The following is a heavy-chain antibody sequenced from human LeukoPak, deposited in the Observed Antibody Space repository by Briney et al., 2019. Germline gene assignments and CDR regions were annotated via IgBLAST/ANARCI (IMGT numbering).Heavy chain of an antibody. CDR3: ARDLQWLGTYYYYGMDV. D-gene: IGHD6-19*01. CDR1: GFTFDDYA. J-gene: IGHJ6*02. CDR2: ISWNSGSI. Sequence: GRSLRLSCAASGFTFDDYAMHWVRQAPGKGLEWVSGISWNSGSIGYADSVKGRFTISRDNSKNTLYLQMNSLRAEDTAVYYCARDLQWLGTYYYYGMDVWGQGTTVTVSS. V-gene: IGHV3-9*01.